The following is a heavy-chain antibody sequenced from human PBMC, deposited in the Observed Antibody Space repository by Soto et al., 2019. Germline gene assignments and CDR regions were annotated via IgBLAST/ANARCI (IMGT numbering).Heavy chain of an antibody. CDR1: GDSVSSNSAA. V-gene: IGHV6-1*01. D-gene: IGHD6-13*01. CDR3: ARYARQHGNWFDP. Sequence: SQTLSLTCAISGDSVSSNSAAWNWIRQSPSRGLEWLGRTYYRSKWYNDYAVSVKSRITINPDTSKNQFSLQLNSVTPEDKAVYYCARYARQHGNWFDPWRQVTPGTVSA. J-gene: IGHJ5*02. CDR2: TYYRSKWYN.